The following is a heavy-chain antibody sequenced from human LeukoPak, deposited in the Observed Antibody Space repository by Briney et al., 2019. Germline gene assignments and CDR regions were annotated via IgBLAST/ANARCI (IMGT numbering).Heavy chain of an antibody. V-gene: IGHV4-38-2*01. CDR1: AYSISSGYY. Sequence: PSETLSLTCAVSAYSISSGYYWGWILQPPGKGLEWIGSIHHGGSTYYDPSLKSRITISIDRSKNQFSLKLNSVTAADSAVYYCATNVTYSFDNWGQGTLVTVSS. CDR2: IHHGGST. D-gene: IGHD2-21*02. CDR3: ATNVTYSFDN. J-gene: IGHJ4*02.